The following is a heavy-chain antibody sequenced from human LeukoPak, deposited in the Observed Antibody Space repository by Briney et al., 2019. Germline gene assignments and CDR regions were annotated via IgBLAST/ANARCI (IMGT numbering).Heavy chain of an antibody. CDR1: GYTFTGYY. CDR3: ARGGYYYDSSGYYQAFAFDI. Sequence: GASVKVSCKASGYTFTGYYMHWVRQAPGQGLEWMGWINPNSGGTNYAQKFQGRVTMTRDTSISTAYMELSRLRSDDTAVYCCARGGYYYDSSGYYQAFAFDIWGQGTMVTVSS. J-gene: IGHJ3*02. V-gene: IGHV1-2*02. D-gene: IGHD3-22*01. CDR2: INPNSGGT.